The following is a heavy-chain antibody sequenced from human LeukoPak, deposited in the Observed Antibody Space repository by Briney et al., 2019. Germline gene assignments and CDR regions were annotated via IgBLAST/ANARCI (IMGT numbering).Heavy chain of an antibody. J-gene: IGHJ6*02. Sequence: ASVKVSCKASGYTFTGYYMHWVRQAPGQGLEWMGWINPNSGGTNYAQKFQGRVTMTRDTPISTAYMELSRLRSDDTAVYYCARAAGHCSGGSCYSGDYYGMDVWGQGTTVTVSS. CDR1: GYTFTGYY. V-gene: IGHV1-2*02. CDR2: INPNSGGT. D-gene: IGHD2-15*01. CDR3: ARAAGHCSGGSCYSGDYYGMDV.